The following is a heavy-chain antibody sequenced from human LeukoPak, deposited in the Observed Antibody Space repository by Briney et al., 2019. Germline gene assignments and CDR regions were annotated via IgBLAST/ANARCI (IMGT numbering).Heavy chain of an antibody. J-gene: IGHJ6*03. V-gene: IGHV4-59*01. CDR3: ARVVKTYYYYMDV. CDR2: IYYSGST. Sequence: PSETLSLTCTVSGGSISSYYWSWIRQPPGKGLEWIGYIYYSGSTNYNPSLKSRVTISVDTSKNQFSLKLSSATAADTAVYYCARVVKTYYYYMDVWGKGTTVTVSS. D-gene: IGHD3-10*01. CDR1: GGSISSYY.